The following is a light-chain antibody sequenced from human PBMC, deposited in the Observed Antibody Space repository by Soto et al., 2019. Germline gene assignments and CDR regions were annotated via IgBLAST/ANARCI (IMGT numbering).Light chain of an antibody. CDR1: QSVSNDY. J-gene: IGKJ1*01. CDR2: GAS. CDR3: QQYGSSYPWT. Sequence: EMVLTQSPGTLSLSPGDRATLSCRASQSVSNDYVAWVQQKLGQAPRLLIYGASSRATGIPDRFSGSGSGTDFTLTIRRLEPEDFAVYYCQQYGSSYPWTFGQGTKVDIK. V-gene: IGKV3-20*01.